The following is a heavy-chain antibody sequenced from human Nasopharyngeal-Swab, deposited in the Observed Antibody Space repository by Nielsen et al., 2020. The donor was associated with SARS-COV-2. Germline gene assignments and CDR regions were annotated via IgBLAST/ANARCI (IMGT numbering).Heavy chain of an antibody. D-gene: IGHD5-12*01. CDR2: ISAYNGNT. V-gene: IGHV1-18*01. CDR3: ARVPPAATIWIFP. J-gene: IGHJ5*02. Sequence: SAQVSCKASGYTFTSYGICWVRQAPGQGLEWMGWISAYNGNTNYAQKLQGRVTMTTDTSTSTAYMELRSLRSDDTAVYYCARVPPAATIWIFPWGQGTLVTVSS. CDR1: GYTFTSYG.